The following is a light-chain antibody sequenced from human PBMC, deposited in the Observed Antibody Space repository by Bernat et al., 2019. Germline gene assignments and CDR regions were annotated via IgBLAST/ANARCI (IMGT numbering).Light chain of an antibody. Sequence: EIVMTQSPATLSVSPGERATLSCRASQSVSSNLAWYQQKPGQAPRLLIYGASTRATGIPARFSGSGSGTEFTLTISSLQSEDFAVYYWQQYNNWPPDPFGQGTRLEIK. CDR1: QSVSSN. V-gene: IGKV3-15*01. CDR2: GAS. J-gene: IGKJ5*01. CDR3: QQYNNWPPDP.